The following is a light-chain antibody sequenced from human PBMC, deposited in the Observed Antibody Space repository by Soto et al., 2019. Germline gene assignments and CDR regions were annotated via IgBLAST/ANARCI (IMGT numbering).Light chain of an antibody. Sequence: EIVLTQSPATLSLSPGERATLSCRASQGVNSYLAWYQQKPGQAPRLLIHDASNRATGTPARFSGSGSGTDFTLTISSLEPEDFAVYYCQQRINWPLTFGGGTKVEI. V-gene: IGKV3-11*01. J-gene: IGKJ4*01. CDR2: DAS. CDR3: QQRINWPLT. CDR1: QGVNSY.